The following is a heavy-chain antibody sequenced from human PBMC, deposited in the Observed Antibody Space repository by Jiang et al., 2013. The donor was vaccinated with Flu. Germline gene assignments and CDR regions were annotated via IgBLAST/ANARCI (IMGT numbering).Heavy chain of an antibody. CDR1: GYSISSGYY. V-gene: IGHV4-38-2*01. CDR2: IYHSGST. Sequence: GSGLVKPSETLSLTCAVSGYSISSGYYWGWIRQPPGKGLEWIGSIYHSGSTYYNPSLKSRVTISVDTSKNQFSLKLSSVTAADTAVYYCARHRTLAGVVIAYNWFDPGARDPGPPSPQ. CDR3: ARHRTLAGVVIAYNWFDP. D-gene: IGHD2-15*01. J-gene: IGHJ5*02.